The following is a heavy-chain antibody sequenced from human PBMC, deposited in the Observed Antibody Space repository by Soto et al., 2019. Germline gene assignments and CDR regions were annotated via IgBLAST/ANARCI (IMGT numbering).Heavy chain of an antibody. Sequence: PSXTLSLTCTVSGGSIRSYYWSWIRQPPGKGLQWIGYVYYSGSTKYNPSLKSRVTISVDSSKNQFSLKLDSVTAADTAVYYCARLGGYYQAFDHWGQGTLVTVSS. D-gene: IGHD3-3*01. CDR1: GGSIRSYY. J-gene: IGHJ4*02. V-gene: IGHV4-59*08. CDR3: ARLGGYYQAFDH. CDR2: VYYSGST.